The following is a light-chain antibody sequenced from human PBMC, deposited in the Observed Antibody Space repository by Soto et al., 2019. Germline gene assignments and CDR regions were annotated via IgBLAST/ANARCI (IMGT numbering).Light chain of an antibody. J-gene: IGLJ2*01. Sequence: QSVLTQPASVSGSPGQSITISCTGTSSDVGGYNYVSWYQQHPGNAPKLMIYEVSNRPSGVSNRFSGSKSGNTASLTISGLQAEDEADYYCSSYTRSSTLVVFGGGTKLTVL. V-gene: IGLV2-14*01. CDR2: EVS. CDR3: SSYTRSSTLVV. CDR1: SSDVGGYNY.